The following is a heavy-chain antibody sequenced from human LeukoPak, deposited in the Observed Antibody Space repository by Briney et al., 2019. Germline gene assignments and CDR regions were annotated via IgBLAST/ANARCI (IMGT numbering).Heavy chain of an antibody. Sequence: ASVKVSCKASGGTLSSYAISWVRQAPGQGLEWMGRIIPIFGIANYAQKFQGRVTITADKSTSTAYMELSSLRSEDTAVYYCARDTDYNYYDSSGYYQPNFDYWGQGTLVTVSS. D-gene: IGHD3-22*01. CDR3: ARDTDYNYYDSSGYYQPNFDY. CDR2: IIPIFGIA. V-gene: IGHV1-69*04. J-gene: IGHJ4*02. CDR1: GGTLSSYA.